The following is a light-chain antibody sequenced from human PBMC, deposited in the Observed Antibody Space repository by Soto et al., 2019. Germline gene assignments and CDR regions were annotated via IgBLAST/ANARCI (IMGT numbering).Light chain of an antibody. CDR3: SSYTSSSPRV. CDR2: DVS. J-gene: IGLJ2*01. CDR1: SSDVGGYNY. V-gene: IGLV2-14*01. Sequence: QSALTQPASVSGSPGQSITISCTGTSSDVGGYNYVSWYQQHPGKAPKLMIYDVSNRPSGVSNRFSGSKSSNTASLTISGLEAEDEADYYCSSYTSSSPRVFGGGSKVTV.